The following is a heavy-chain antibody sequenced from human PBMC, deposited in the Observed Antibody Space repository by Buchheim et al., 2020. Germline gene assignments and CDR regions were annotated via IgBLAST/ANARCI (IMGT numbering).Heavy chain of an antibody. D-gene: IGHD3-3*01. V-gene: IGHV1-69*01. J-gene: IGHJ6*02. CDR2: IIPIFGTA. Sequence: QVQLVQSGAEVKKPGSSVKVSCKASGGTFSSYAISWVRQAPGQGLEWMGGIIPIFGTANYAQKFQGRVSITAGEYPGQDYMELSSLRSEDTAVYYCAFVFWSGSNVNYYYGMDVWGQGTT. CDR1: GGTFSSYA. CDR3: AFVFWSGSNVNYYYGMDV.